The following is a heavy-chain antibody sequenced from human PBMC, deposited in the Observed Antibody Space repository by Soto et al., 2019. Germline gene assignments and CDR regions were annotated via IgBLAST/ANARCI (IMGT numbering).Heavy chain of an antibody. V-gene: IGHV1-24*01. D-gene: IGHD3-22*01. J-gene: IGHJ5*02. CDR3: ATSYYYDSSGYYSNWFDP. CDR1: GYTLTELS. CDR2: FDPEDGET. Sequence: ASVKVSCKASGYTLTELSMHWVRQAPGKGLEWMGGFDPEDGETIYAQKFQGRVTMTEDTSTDTAYMELSSLRSEDTAVYYCATSYYYDSSGYYSNWFDPWGQGTLVTVSS.